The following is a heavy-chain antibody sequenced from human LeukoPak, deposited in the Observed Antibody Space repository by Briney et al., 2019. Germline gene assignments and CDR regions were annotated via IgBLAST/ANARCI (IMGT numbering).Heavy chain of an antibody. Sequence: GGSLRLSCAASGFTFSSYGMHWVRQAPGKGLEWVAVIWYDGSNKYCADSVKGRFTISRDNSKNTLYLQMNSLRAEDTAVYYCAKDREMATHGPVLWGQGTLVTVSS. V-gene: IGHV3-33*06. CDR3: AKDREMATHGPVL. CDR2: IWYDGSNK. D-gene: IGHD5-24*01. CDR1: GFTFSSYG. J-gene: IGHJ4*02.